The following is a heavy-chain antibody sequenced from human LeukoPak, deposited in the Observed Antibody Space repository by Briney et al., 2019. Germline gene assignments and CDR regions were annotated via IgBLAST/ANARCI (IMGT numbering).Heavy chain of an antibody. D-gene: IGHD4-17*01. V-gene: IGHV1-8*01. CDR3: ARGAVTTNYYYYYMDV. J-gene: IGHJ6*03. CDR2: MNPNSGNT. CDR1: GYTFTSYD. Sequence: ASVKVPCKASGYTFTSYDINWVRQATGQGLEWMGWMNPNSGNTGYAQKFQGRVTMTRNTSISTAYMELSSLRSEDTAVYYCARGAVTTNYYYYYMDVWGKGTTVTISS.